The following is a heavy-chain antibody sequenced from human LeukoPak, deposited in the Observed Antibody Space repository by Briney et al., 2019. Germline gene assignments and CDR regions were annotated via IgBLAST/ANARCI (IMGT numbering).Heavy chain of an antibody. CDR1: GGSFSGYY. CDR3: ARRYSSGWYDGGADYFDY. V-gene: IGHV4-34*01. J-gene: IGHJ4*02. Sequence: KPSQTLSPTCAVYGGSFSGYYWSWLRQPPGNGLEWIGETNHSGSTNYNPSLKSRVTISVDTSKNQFSLKLSSVTAADTAVYYCARRYSSGWYDGGADYFDYWGQGTLVTVSS. CDR2: TNHSGST. D-gene: IGHD6-19*01.